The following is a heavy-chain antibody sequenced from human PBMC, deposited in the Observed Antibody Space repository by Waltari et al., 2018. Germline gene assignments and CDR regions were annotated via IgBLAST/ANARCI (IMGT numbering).Heavy chain of an antibody. D-gene: IGHD6-6*01. CDR3: AREEYSSSSGEYYYYYYMDV. V-gene: IGHV4-59*11. CDR1: GGSISSHY. CDR2: IYYSGST. J-gene: IGHJ6*03. Sequence: QVQLQESGPGLVKPSETLSLTCTVSGGSISSHYWSWIRPPPGKGLEWIGYIYYSGSTNYNPSLKSRVTISVDTSKNQFSLKLSSVTAADTAVYYCAREEYSSSSGEYYYYYYMDVWGKGTTVTVSS.